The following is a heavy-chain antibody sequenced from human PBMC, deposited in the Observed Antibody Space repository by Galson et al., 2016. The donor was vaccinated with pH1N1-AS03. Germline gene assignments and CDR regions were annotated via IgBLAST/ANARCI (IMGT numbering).Heavy chain of an antibody. CDR3: ARGYSGFGFVY. D-gene: IGHD5-12*01. Sequence: QSGAEVKKPGESLKISCKGSGYIFTNYWIVRVRQMPGKGLEWMGRFDPSDSHTSYSPSFQGHVTFSADKSINTAYLQGSSLKSSDTAIYYCARGYSGFGFVYWGQGTLVTVSS. CDR1: GYIFTNYW. V-gene: IGHV5-10-1*01. J-gene: IGHJ4*02. CDR2: FDPSDSHT.